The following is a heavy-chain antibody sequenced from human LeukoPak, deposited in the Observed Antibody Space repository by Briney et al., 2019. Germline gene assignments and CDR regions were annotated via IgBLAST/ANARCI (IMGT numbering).Heavy chain of an antibody. CDR3: ARTTGEWLLPYYFDY. V-gene: IGHV1-69*05. D-gene: IGHD3-3*01. CDR2: IIPIFGTA. CDR1: GGTFSSYA. Sequence: SVKVSCKASGGTFSSYAISWVRQAPGQGLEWMGGIIPIFGTANYAQKFQERVTITRDMSTSTAYMELSSLRSEDTAVYYCARTTGEWLLPYYFDYWGQGTLVTVSS. J-gene: IGHJ4*02.